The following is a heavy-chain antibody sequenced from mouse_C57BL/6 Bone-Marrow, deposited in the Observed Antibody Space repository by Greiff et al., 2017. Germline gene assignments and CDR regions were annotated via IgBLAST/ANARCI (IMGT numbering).Heavy chain of an antibody. V-gene: IGHV5-17*01. Sequence: EVKLMESGGGLVKPGGSLKLSCAASGFTFSDYGMHWVRQAPEKGLEWVVYISSGSSTIYYADTVKGRFTISRDNAKNTLFLQMTSLRSEDTAMYYCARPQYGSSRYFDYWGQGTTLTVSS. D-gene: IGHD1-1*01. CDR2: ISSGSSTI. J-gene: IGHJ2*01. CDR3: ARPQYGSSRYFDY. CDR1: GFTFSDYG.